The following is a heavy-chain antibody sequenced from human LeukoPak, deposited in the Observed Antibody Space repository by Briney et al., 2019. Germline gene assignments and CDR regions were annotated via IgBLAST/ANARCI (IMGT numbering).Heavy chain of an antibody. CDR2: LQPSGAT. D-gene: IGHD1-14*01. Sequence: SETLSLTCIVSGASISSYYWSWIRHPAGKELEWIGRLQPSGATNYNPSLESRVTMSVNTSKDQFSLSLTSVTAADTAVYYCARDSTGTAFDPWGQGTLVTVSS. CDR3: ARDSTGTAFDP. CDR1: GASISSYY. J-gene: IGHJ5*02. V-gene: IGHV4-4*07.